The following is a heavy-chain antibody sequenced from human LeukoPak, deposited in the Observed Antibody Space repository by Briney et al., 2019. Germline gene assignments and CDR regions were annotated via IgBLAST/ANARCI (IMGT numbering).Heavy chain of an antibody. Sequence: GGSLRLSCAASGFTFSNFGMNWVRQAPGKGLEWVSFISSISPYIYYADSVEGRFTISRDDAKNSLYLQMNSLRAEDTAVYYCARELVHYDSSGCDYWGQGTLVTVSS. CDR3: ARELVHYDSSGCDY. CDR1: GFTFSNFG. V-gene: IGHV3-21*04. CDR2: ISSISPYI. J-gene: IGHJ4*02. D-gene: IGHD3-22*01.